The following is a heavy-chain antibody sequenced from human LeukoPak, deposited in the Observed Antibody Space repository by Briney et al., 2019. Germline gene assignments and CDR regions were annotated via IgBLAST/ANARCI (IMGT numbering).Heavy chain of an antibody. CDR2: IYRGTNGETT. CDR3: TTYGSGSCPG. CDR1: GITFSNAW. D-gene: IGHD6-19*01. J-gene: IGHJ4*02. V-gene: IGHV3-15*01. Sequence: GGSLRLSCAASGITFSNAWMTWVRQAPGQGLQWVGRIYRGTNGETTDYGAPVKGRFTMSRDYSTNTLYLQMNSLKTEDTAVYYCTTYGSGSCPGWGQGTLVAVSS.